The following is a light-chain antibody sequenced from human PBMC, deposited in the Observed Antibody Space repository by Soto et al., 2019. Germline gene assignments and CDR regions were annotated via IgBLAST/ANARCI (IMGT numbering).Light chain of an antibody. Sequence: DIQMTQSPSTLSASVGDRVTITCRASQSISTWLVWYQQKPGKGPKVLIYDATSLQSGVPSRFSGHGSGTDFTLTISSLQPDDSAIYYCQQYKTYTTFGQGTKVDIK. V-gene: IGKV1-5*01. CDR1: QSISTW. CDR2: DAT. CDR3: QQYKTYTT. J-gene: IGKJ2*01.